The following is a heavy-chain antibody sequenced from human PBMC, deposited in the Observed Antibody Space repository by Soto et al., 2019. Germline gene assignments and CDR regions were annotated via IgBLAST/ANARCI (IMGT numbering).Heavy chain of an antibody. CDR2: IIPIFGTA. CDR1: GGTFSSYA. J-gene: IGHJ6*02. Sequence: QVQLVQSGAEVKKPGSSVKVSCKASGGTFSSYAISWVRQAPGQGLEWMGGIIPIFGTANYAQKFQGRVTITADESTSTAYMELSSLRSEDTAVYYCARDGQGTAIREGYYYGMDVWGQGTTVTVSS. D-gene: IGHD2-21*02. CDR3: ARDGQGTAIREGYYYGMDV. V-gene: IGHV1-69*12.